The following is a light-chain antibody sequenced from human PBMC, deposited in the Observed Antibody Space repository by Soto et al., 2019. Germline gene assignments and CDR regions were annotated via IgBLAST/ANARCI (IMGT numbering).Light chain of an antibody. V-gene: IGLV2-23*01. Sequence: QSFLTQPASVSGSPGQSITISCTGISSDVGNYNLVSWYQQYPGRAPKLIIYEGSKRPSGVSNRFSGSKSGNTASLTISGLQAEDEADYYCCSYAGSSTSVFGTGTKVTVL. CDR3: CSYAGSSTSV. CDR1: SSDVGNYNL. J-gene: IGLJ1*01. CDR2: EGS.